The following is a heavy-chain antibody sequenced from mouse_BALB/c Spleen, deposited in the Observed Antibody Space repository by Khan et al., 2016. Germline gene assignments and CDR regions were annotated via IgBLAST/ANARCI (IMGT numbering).Heavy chain of an antibody. CDR3: ASQGG. Sequence: QIQLVQSGPELKKPGETVKISCKASGYTFTNYGMNWVKQAPGKGLKWMGWINTNTGELTYAEEFKGRFAFSLETSASTAYLQINNLKNEDTATYFCASQGGWGQGTLVTVSA. CDR2: INTNTGEL. J-gene: IGHJ3*01. V-gene: IGHV9-3*02. CDR1: GYTFTNYG.